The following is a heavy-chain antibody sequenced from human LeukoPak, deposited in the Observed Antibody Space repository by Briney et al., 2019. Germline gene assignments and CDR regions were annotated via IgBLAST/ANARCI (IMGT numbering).Heavy chain of an antibody. Sequence: GGSLRLSCVDSGFIFSTYTVSWVRQAPMKGLEWVSTISGSGSATYYADSVKGRFTISRDSSKNTVYLQMNSLRAEDTAMYFCARQERMGNIPRFDPWGQGTLVTVSS. J-gene: IGHJ5*02. CDR3: ARQERMGNIPRFDP. V-gene: IGHV3-23*01. CDR1: GFIFSTYT. D-gene: IGHD1-26*01. CDR2: ISGSGSAT.